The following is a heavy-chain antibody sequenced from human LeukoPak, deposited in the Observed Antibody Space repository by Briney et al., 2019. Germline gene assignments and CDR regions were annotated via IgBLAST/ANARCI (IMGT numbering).Heavy chain of an antibody. D-gene: IGHD6-13*01. CDR1: TFIFSDYA. CDR2: ISGGGDAT. J-gene: IGHJ4*02. CDR3: AKAESIAAAGTHY. Sequence: PGGSLRLSCAASTFIFSDYAMTWVRQAPGKGLEWVSTISGGGDATYYAHSVKGRFAVSRDNSKNTLYLQMNSLRAEDTAVYYCAKAESIAAAGTHYWGQGTLVTVSS. V-gene: IGHV3-23*01.